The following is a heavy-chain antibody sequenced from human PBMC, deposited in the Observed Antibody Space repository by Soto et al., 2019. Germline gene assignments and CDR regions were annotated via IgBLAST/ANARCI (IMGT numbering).Heavy chain of an antibody. D-gene: IGHD6-19*01. Sequence: ASVKVSCKVSGYTLTELSMHWVRQAPGKGLEWMGGFDPEDGETIYAQKFQGRVTMTEDTSTDTAYMELSSLISEDTAVYYCETAAGYSSGWFDYWGKGPLVTVS. CDR3: ETAAGYSSGWFDY. J-gene: IGHJ4*02. V-gene: IGHV1-24*01. CDR1: GYTLTELS. CDR2: FDPEDGET.